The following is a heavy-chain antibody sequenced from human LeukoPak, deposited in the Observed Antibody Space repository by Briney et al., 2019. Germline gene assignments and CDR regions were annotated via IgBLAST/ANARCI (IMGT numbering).Heavy chain of an antibody. D-gene: IGHD4-23*01. V-gene: IGHV1-46*01. J-gene: IGHJ4*02. CDR3: ARDGEGGYGGNDY. CDR1: GFTFTGYY. Sequence: GGSLRLSCAASGFTFTGYYMHWVRQAPGQGLEWMGIINPSGGSTSYAQKFQGRVTMTRDMSTSTVYMELSSLRSEDTAVYYCARDGEGGYGGNDYWGQGTLVTVSS. CDR2: INPSGGST.